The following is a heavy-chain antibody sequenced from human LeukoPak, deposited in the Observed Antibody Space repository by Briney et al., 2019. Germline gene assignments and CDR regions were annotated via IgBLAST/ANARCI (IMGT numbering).Heavy chain of an antibody. D-gene: IGHD3-22*01. CDR1: NSSFTTYY. V-gene: IGHV4-59*01. J-gene: IGHJ4*02. Sequence: PSETLSLTCSVSNSSFTTYYWSWFRQPPGKGLEWIGFIYYSGHTNYHPSLKSRVALSLEPHKHQFTLNLTSVTAADTPMYYCTRVTIISGYWTDFDTWGQGTPVTVSS. CDR3: TRVTIISGYWTDFDT. CDR2: IYYSGHT.